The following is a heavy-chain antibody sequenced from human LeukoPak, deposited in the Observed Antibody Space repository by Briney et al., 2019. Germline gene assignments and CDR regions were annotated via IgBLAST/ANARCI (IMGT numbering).Heavy chain of an antibody. D-gene: IGHD5-18*01. CDR3: TTIKRGNIFGYFDF. CDR1: GGSMTAHH. J-gene: IGHJ4*02. V-gene: IGHV4-59*11. CDR2: VFDSGRS. Sequence: SETLSLTCTVSGGSMTAHHWNWIRQTPGKGLEWIGYVFDSGRSKENPSLKSRVTLSADTSKNQLSLRLSSVTAADTAVYYCTTIKRGNIFGYFDFWGQGILVTVSS.